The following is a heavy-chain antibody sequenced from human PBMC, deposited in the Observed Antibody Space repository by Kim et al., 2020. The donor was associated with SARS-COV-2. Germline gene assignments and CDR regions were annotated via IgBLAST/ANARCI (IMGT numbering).Heavy chain of an antibody. CDR3: ARASGSYSAGTVHF. CDR2: IHSSGST. D-gene: IGHD1-26*01. CDR1: GGSISSFNYH. V-gene: IGHV4-39*01. Sequence: SETLSLTCTVAGGSISSFNYHWGWVRQPPGKGVEWIGTIHSSGSTYYNPSPRSRVTISVDTSNRQFSLKLTSVIAADTAIYYCARASGSYSAGTVHF. J-gene: IGHJ4*01.